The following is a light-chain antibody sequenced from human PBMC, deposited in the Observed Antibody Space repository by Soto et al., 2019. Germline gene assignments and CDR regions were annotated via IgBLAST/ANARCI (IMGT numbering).Light chain of an antibody. V-gene: IGKV3-20*01. CDR3: QQYGSSGT. CDR1: QSISSTY. Sequence: EIVLTQSPGTLSLSSGERATLSCRASQSISSTYLAWYQQKPGQAPRLLIYGASSRATGIPDRFSGSGSGTDFTLTISRLEPEDLAVYYCQQYGSSGTFGQGTKVDIK. CDR2: GAS. J-gene: IGKJ1*01.